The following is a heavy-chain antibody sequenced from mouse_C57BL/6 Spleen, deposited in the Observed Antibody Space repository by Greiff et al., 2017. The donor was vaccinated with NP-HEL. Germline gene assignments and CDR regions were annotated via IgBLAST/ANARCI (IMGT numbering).Heavy chain of an antibody. D-gene: IGHD2-4*01. CDR2: INPNYGTT. J-gene: IGHJ2*01. CDR3: ARQLRRLYYFDY. CDR1: GYSFTDYN. V-gene: IGHV1-39*01. Sequence: EVKLVESGPELVKPGASVKISCKASGYSFTDYNMNWVKQSNGKSLEWIGVINPNYGTTSYNQKFKGKATLTVDQSSSTAYMQLNSLTSEDSAVYYCARQLRRLYYFDYWGQGTTLTVSS.